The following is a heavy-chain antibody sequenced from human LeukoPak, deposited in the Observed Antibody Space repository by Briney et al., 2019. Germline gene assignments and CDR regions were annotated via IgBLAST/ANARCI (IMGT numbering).Heavy chain of an antibody. CDR3: AREHGWRGFDY. CDR1: GGSISSRY. CDR2: IYYSGST. V-gene: IGHV4-59*11. Sequence: SETLSLTCTVSGGSISSRYWSWIRQPPGKGLEWIGYIYYSGSTNYNPSLKSRVTISVDTSKNQFSLKLSSVTAADTAVYYCAREHGWRGFDYWGQGTLVTVSS. D-gene: IGHD6-19*01. J-gene: IGHJ4*02.